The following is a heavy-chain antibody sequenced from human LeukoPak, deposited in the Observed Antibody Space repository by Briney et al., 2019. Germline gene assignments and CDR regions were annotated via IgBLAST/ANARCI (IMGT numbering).Heavy chain of an antibody. D-gene: IGHD6-13*01. V-gene: IGHV3-74*01. Sequence: GGSLRLSCAASGFTFSSSWMHWVRQAPGEGLVWVSRINHDGSTTYYADSVKGRFTISRDNSKNTLYLQMNSLRAEDTAVYYCAQTQYSSSRIYYFDYWGQGTLVTVSS. CDR1: GFTFSSSW. CDR3: AQTQYSSSRIYYFDY. CDR2: INHDGSTT. J-gene: IGHJ4*02.